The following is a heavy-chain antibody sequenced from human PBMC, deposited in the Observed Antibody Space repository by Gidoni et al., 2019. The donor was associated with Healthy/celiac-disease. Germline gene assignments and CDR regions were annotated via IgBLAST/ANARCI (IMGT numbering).Heavy chain of an antibody. CDR3: ARDLVAAAGTGDYYYYYMDV. CDR1: GGSISSGGSY. Sequence: QVQLQESGPGLVKPSQTLSLTCTVSGGSISSGGSYWSWIRQPPGKGLEWIGYIYYSGSTYYNPSLKSRVTISVDTSKNQFSLKLSSVTAADTAVYYCARDLVAAAGTGDYYYYYMDVWGKGTTVTVSS. V-gene: IGHV4-31*03. CDR2: IYYSGST. J-gene: IGHJ6*03. D-gene: IGHD6-13*01.